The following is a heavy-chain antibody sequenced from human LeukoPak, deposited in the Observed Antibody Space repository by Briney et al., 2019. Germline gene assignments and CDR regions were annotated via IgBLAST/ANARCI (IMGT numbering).Heavy chain of an antibody. CDR2: IYSGGST. J-gene: IGHJ3*02. CDR3: ARAPFTYDSSGDSFDI. V-gene: IGHV3-66*01. CDR1: GFTVSSNY. D-gene: IGHD3-22*01. Sequence: GGSLRLSCAASGFTVSSNYMSWVRQAPGKGLEWVSVIYSGGSTYYADSVKGRFTVSRDNSKNTLYLQMNSLRAEDTAVYYCARAPFTYDSSGDSFDIWGQGTMVAVSS.